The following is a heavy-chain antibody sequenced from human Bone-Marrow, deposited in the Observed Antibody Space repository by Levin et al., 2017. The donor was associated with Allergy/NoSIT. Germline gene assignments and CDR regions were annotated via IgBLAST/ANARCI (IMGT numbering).Heavy chain of an antibody. V-gene: IGHV5-51*01. CDR3: ARFHDFWSGSLTYYGMDV. D-gene: IGHD3-3*01. J-gene: IGHJ6*02. Sequence: RGESLKISCAVSGFTVYNNFMSWVRQMPGKGLEWMGIIYPGDSDTRYSPSFQGQVTISADKSISTAYLQWSSLKASDTAMYYCARFHDFWSGSLTYYGMDVWGQGTTVTVSS. CDR1: GFTVYNNF. CDR2: IYPGDSDT.